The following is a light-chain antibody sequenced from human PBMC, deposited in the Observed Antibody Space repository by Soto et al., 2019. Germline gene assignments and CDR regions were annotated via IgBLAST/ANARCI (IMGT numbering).Light chain of an antibody. CDR1: QSVTSH. V-gene: IGKV3D-15*01. Sequence: EIVMTQSPATLSVSPVERATLSCRASQSVTSHLAWYQQKPGQAPRLLTYGASSRATGIPDRFSGSGSGTELTLTISSLQSEDFAAYYCQQYNNWPPWAFGQGTKVDIK. CDR3: QQYNNWPPWA. CDR2: GAS. J-gene: IGKJ1*01.